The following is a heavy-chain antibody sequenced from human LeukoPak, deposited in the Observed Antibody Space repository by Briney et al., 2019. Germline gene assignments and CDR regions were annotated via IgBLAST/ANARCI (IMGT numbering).Heavy chain of an antibody. CDR2: IWYDGSNK. J-gene: IGHJ4*02. CDR3: AKVGPGYGSGSYPSDY. Sequence: GGSLRLSCKASGITFRIHGMFWVRQAPGKGLEWVAVIWYDGSNKYYADSVKGRFTISRDNSKNTLYLQMNSLRAEDTAVYYCAKVGPGYGSGSYPSDYWGQGTLVTVSS. CDR1: GITFRIHG. V-gene: IGHV3-30*02. D-gene: IGHD3-10*01.